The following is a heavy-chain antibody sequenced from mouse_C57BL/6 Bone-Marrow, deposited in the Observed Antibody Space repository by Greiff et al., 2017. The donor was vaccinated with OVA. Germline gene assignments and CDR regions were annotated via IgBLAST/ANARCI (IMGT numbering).Heavy chain of an antibody. D-gene: IGHD2-4*01. J-gene: IGHJ1*03. CDR1: GYAFTNYL. CDR3: ARDDYAWYFDV. CDR2: INPGSGGT. Sequence: QVQLQQSGAELVRPGPSVKVSCKASGYAFTNYLIEWVKQRPGQGLEWIGVINPGSGGTNYNEKFKGKATLTADKSSSTAYMQLSSLTSEDSAVYFCARDDYAWYFDVWGTGTTVTVSS. V-gene: IGHV1-54*01.